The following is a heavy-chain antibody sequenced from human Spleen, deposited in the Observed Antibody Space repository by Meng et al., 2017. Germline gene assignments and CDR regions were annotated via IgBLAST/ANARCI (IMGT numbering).Heavy chain of an antibody. CDR2: INPSGGST. J-gene: IGHJ3*02. V-gene: IGHV1-46*01. Sequence: ASVKVSCKASGYTFTGYYMHWVRQAPGQGLEWMGIINPSGGSTSYAQKFQGRVTMTRDTSTSTVYMELSSLRSEDTAVYYCAASIAEGAFDIWGQGTMVTVSS. CDR3: AASIAEGAFDI. CDR1: GYTFTGYY. D-gene: IGHD2-21*01.